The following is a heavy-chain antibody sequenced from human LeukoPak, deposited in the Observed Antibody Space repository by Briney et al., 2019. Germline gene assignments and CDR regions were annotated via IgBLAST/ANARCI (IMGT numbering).Heavy chain of an antibody. J-gene: IGHJ6*02. CDR1: GFTFSGSA. V-gene: IGHV3-73*01. CDR2: IRSRTNTYAT. Sequence: GGSLRLSCAASGFTFSGSAMHWVRQASGKGLEWVGRIRSRTNTYATAYAASVKGRFAISRDDSKNTAYLQMNSLKTEDTAVYYCTRGSQSDYYYGMDVWGQGTTVTVSS. CDR3: TRGSQSDYYYGMDV.